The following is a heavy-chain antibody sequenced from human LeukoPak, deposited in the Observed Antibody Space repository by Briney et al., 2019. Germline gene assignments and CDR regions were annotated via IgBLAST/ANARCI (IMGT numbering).Heavy chain of an antibody. Sequence: PSQTLSLTCTVSGGSISSGSYYWSWIPQPAGKGLEWIGRIYTSGSTNYTPSLKSRVTISVDTSKNQFSLKLSSVTAADTAVYYCAREHIVGATYFDYWGQGTLVTVSS. D-gene: IGHD1-26*01. CDR2: IYTSGST. J-gene: IGHJ4*02. CDR3: AREHIVGATYFDY. CDR1: GGSISSGSYY. V-gene: IGHV4-61*02.